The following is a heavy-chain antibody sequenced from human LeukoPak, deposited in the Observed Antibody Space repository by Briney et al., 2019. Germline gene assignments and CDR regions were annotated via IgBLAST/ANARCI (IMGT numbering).Heavy chain of an antibody. CDR2: INHSGST. CDR1: VGSFSSYY. Sequence: SSETLSLTCAVYVGSFSSYYWTWIRPPPGKGREWIGEINHSGSTNYTPSLKSRVTISVDTSKNQFSLKLGSVTAADTAVYYCARETPRGYSYGPYGMDVWGQGTTVTVSS. D-gene: IGHD5-18*01. J-gene: IGHJ6*02. CDR3: ARETPRGYSYGPYGMDV. V-gene: IGHV4-34*01.